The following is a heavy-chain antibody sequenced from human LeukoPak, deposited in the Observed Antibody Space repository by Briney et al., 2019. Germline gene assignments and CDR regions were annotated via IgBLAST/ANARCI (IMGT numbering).Heavy chain of an antibody. CDR2: ISGSGGST. CDR3: AKDLSFSVADFDD. D-gene: IGHD4-23*01. Sequence: PGGSLRLSCAASGFTFSSYAMSWVRQAPGKGLEWVSAISGSGGSTYYADSGKGRFTISRDNSKNTLYPQMNSLRAEDTAVYYCAKDLSFSVADFDDWGQGTLVTVSS. V-gene: IGHV3-23*01. CDR1: GFTFSSYA. J-gene: IGHJ4*02.